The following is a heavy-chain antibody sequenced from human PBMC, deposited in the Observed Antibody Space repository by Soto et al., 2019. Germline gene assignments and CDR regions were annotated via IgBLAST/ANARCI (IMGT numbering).Heavy chain of an antibody. J-gene: IGHJ6*02. D-gene: IGHD2-2*01. V-gene: IGHV3-23*01. CDR3: AKDPGARYCSSPSCYMGDYYYYGMDV. CDR1: GFTFSSYV. CDR2: ISGSGGST. Sequence: GGSLRLSCAASGFTFSSYVMSWVRQLPGGGLEWVSAISGSGGSTYNADHVKGRFTISKDNTKNTLKLQKNSLRAEDKAVYDCAKDPGARYCSSPSCYMGDYYYYGMDVWGQGTTVTVSS.